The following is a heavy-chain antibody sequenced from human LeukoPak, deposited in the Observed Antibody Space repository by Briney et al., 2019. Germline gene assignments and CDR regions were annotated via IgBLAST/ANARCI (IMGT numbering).Heavy chain of an antibody. CDR2: ISYDGSNK. V-gene: IGHV3-30*18. Sequence: PGGSLRLSCAASGFTFSTYGMHWVRQAPGKGLEWVAVISYDGSNKYYADSVKGRFTISRDNSKNTLYLQMNSLRAEDTAVYYCAKSQGAANPVWFDPWGQGTLVTVSS. CDR1: GFTFSTYG. D-gene: IGHD6-13*01. CDR3: AKSQGAANPVWFDP. J-gene: IGHJ5*02.